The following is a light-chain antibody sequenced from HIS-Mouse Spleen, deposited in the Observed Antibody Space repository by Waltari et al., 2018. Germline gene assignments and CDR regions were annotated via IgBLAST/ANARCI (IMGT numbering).Light chain of an antibody. CDR3: SSYTSSSTV. Sequence: HSALTQPPSVSGSPGRSVTTSCTGTISDVGSSNRVTWYQQPPGTAPKLMIYEVSNRPSGVPDRFSGSKSGNTASLTISGLQAEDEADYYCSSYTSSSTVFGTGTKVTVL. V-gene: IGLV2-18*02. CDR1: ISDVGSSNR. CDR2: EVS. J-gene: IGLJ1*01.